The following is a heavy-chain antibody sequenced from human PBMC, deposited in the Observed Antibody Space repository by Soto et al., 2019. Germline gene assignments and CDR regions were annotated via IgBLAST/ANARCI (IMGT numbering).Heavy chain of an antibody. CDR2: MSYDGSNE. CDR1: GFTFSHYA. D-gene: IGHD1-1*01. J-gene: IGHJ4*02. Sequence: QVQLVESGGGVVQPGRSLRLSCAASGFTFSHYAMHWVRQAPGKGLEWVALMSYDGSNEYYADSVKGRFTISRDNSKNTVYLQMNSLRAEDTAVYYCAKDGRHNVDYWGQGTLVTLSS. CDR3: AKDGRHNVDY. V-gene: IGHV3-30*18.